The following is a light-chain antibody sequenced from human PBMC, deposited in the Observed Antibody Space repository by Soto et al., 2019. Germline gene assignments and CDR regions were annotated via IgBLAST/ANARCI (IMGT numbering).Light chain of an antibody. CDR3: QQLNSSPLT. CDR2: AAS. J-gene: IGKJ4*01. CDR1: QGIGRY. V-gene: IGKV1-9*01. Sequence: IQMTQSPSFLSASVGDRVTITCRDSQGIGRYLACYQQQRGKAPQLLIYAASTLQSGLPSSFSGSGSGTEFPLTISRLPPEDFATYYCQQLNSSPLTFGGGTKVDIK.